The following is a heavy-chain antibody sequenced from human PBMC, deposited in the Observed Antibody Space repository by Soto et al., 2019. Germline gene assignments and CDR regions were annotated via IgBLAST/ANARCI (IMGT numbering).Heavy chain of an antibody. Sequence: QVQLVQSGAEVKKPGSSVKVSCKASVGTFSSYAISWVRQAPGQGLEWMGGIIPIFGTANYAQKFQGRVTITADESTSTAYMELSSLRSEDTAVYYCARDKSLRVWGGMDVWGQGTTVTVSS. CDR1: VGTFSSYA. D-gene: IGHD3-3*01. CDR3: ARDKSLRVWGGMDV. J-gene: IGHJ6*02. V-gene: IGHV1-69*12. CDR2: IIPIFGTA.